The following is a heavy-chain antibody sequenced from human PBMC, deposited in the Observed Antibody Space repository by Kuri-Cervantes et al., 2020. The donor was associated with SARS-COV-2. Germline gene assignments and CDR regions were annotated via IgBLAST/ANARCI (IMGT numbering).Heavy chain of an antibody. Sequence: ASVHVSCKASGYTFTSYGIRWVRQAPGQGLECMGWISAYNGNTHYAQKLQGRVTMTTDTSTSTAYMELRSLRSDDTAVFYCAREGVVWFGGYFDYWGQGTLVTVSS. D-gene: IGHD3-10*01. CDR2: ISAYNGNT. V-gene: IGHV1-18*01. CDR1: GYTFTSYG. J-gene: IGHJ4*02. CDR3: AREGVVWFGGYFDY.